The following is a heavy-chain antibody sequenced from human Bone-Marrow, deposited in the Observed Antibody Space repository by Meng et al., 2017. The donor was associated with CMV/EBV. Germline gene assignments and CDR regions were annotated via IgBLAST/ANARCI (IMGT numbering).Heavy chain of an antibody. Sequence: GESLKISCAASGFTFSSYTMQWVRQSPGKGLEWVAFIRYDGSNKYYADSVKGRFTISRDNSKNTVYLQMSGLRAEDTAVYYCANQVPSGSYGAGSDYWGQGKLVNVSS. J-gene: IGHJ4*02. CDR2: IRYDGSNK. D-gene: IGHD1-26*01. CDR1: GFTFSSYT. CDR3: ANQVPSGSYGAGSDY. V-gene: IGHV3-30*02.